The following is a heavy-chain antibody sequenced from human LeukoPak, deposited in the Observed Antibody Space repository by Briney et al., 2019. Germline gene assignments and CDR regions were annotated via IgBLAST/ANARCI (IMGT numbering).Heavy chain of an antibody. V-gene: IGHV4-59*01. J-gene: IGHJ4*02. CDR1: GASINSYY. CDR3: ARTSSSWL. D-gene: IGHD6-13*01. CDR2: IYVSGST. Sequence: PSETLSLTCTVSGASINSYYWSWIRQPPGKGLEWIGCIYVSGSTDYNPSLKSRVTISVDTSKNQFSLKLTSVTAADTAMYYCARTSSSWLWGQGTLVTVSS.